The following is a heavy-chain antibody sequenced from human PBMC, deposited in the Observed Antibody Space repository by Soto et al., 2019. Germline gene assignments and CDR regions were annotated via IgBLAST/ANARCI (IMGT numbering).Heavy chain of an antibody. CDR1: GASIISGQFY. D-gene: IGHD3-9*01. J-gene: IGHJ2*01. Sequence: QVQLQESGPGLVKPSQTLSLTCTVSGASIISGQFYWGWVRQQPGKGLEWIGYSSRSGSTYYNPSLKSRVIIPVDTSKNEFSLKLLTVTAADTAVYYCVREGGTGFSLFDFWGRGTLVTVCS. CDR2: SSRSGST. V-gene: IGHV4-31*03. CDR3: VREGGTGFSLFDF.